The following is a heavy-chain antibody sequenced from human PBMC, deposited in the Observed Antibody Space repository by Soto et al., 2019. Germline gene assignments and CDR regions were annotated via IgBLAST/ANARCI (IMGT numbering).Heavy chain of an antibody. CDR3: ARGGYYDFWRDYYGMDV. J-gene: IGHJ6*02. D-gene: IGHD3-3*01. Sequence: ASVKVSCKASGYTFTGYYMHWVRQAPGQGLEWMGWINPNSGGTNYAQKFQGWVTMTRDTSISTAYMELSRLRSDDTAVYYCARGGYYDFWRDYYGMDVWGQGTTVTVSS. CDR2: INPNSGGT. V-gene: IGHV1-2*04. CDR1: GYTFTGYY.